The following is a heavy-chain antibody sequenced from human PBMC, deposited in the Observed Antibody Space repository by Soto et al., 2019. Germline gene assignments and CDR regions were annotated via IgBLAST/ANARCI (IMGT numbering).Heavy chain of an antibody. CDR2: INPNSGAT. V-gene: IGHV1-2*02. J-gene: IGHJ6*02. D-gene: IGHD2-2*02. Sequence: ASVKVSCKASGYTFTDYYIYWLRQAPGHGLEWMGWINPNSGATNYAHNFQGRVTMTGDTSIRAAYMELSRLSSDDTAVYYCAKDQGGYMVSGMDVWGQGPPVTVSS. CDR1: GYTFTDYY. CDR3: AKDQGGYMVSGMDV.